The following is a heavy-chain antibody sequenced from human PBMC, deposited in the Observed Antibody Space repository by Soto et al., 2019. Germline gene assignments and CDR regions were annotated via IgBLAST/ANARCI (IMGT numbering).Heavy chain of an antibody. CDR2: ISWDGGST. CDR1: GFTFDDYT. J-gene: IGHJ6*02. CDR3: AKDIGIAAAGTRSAYGMEV. V-gene: IGHV3-43*01. D-gene: IGHD6-13*01. Sequence: GGSLRLSCAASGFTFDDYTMHWVRQAPGKGLEWVSLISWDGGSTYYADSVKGRFTISRDNSKNSLYLQMNSLRTEDTALYYCAKDIGIAAAGTRSAYGMEVWGQGTTVTVSS.